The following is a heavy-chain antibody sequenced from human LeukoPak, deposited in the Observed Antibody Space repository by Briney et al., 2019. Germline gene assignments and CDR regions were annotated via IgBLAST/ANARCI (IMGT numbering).Heavy chain of an antibody. J-gene: IGHJ6*02. CDR1: GYTFTTYY. Sequence: ASVKVSCKASGYTFTTYYMHWVRQAPGQGLEWMGVINPTDDSTSHAQQFKGRVTMTHDTSTSTVYMELSSLRSEDTAVYHCASWGVTKSSYYYGLDVWGQGTTVTVSS. CDR2: INPTDDST. CDR3: ASWGVTKSSYYYGLDV. D-gene: IGHD3-16*01. V-gene: IGHV1-46*01.